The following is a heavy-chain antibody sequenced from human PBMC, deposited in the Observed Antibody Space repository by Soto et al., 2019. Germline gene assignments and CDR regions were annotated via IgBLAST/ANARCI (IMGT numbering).Heavy chain of an antibody. CDR2: ISGSGGST. CDR3: ASRSSGWYFDY. J-gene: IGHJ4*02. D-gene: IGHD6-19*01. Sequence: GGSLRLSCVASGFTVDDYAMHWVRQAPGKGLEWVSVISGSGGSTYYADSVKGRFTISRDNSKNTLYLQMNSLRAEDTAVYYCASRSSGWYFDYWGQGTLVTVSS. V-gene: IGHV3-23*01. CDR1: GFTVDDYA.